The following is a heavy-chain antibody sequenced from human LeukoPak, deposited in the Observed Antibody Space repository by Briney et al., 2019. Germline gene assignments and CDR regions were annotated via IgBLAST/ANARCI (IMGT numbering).Heavy chain of an antibody. J-gene: IGHJ4*02. Sequence: GGSLRLSCAASGFTFSSYAMSWVRQAPGKGLEWVSAISGSGGSTYYADSVKGRFTISRDNSKNTLYLQMNSLRAEDTAVYYCAKVASLVRYFDWLSHKTGGGVDYWGQGTLVTVSS. CDR1: GFTFSSYA. D-gene: IGHD3-9*01. V-gene: IGHV3-23*01. CDR2: ISGSGGST. CDR3: AKVASLVRYFDWLSHKTGGGVDY.